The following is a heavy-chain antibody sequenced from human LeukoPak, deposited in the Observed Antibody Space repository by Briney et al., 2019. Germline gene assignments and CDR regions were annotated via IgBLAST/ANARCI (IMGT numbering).Heavy chain of an antibody. Sequence: PGRSLRLSCAASGFTLSRYAMSGVRQAPGKGLEWVSAISGSGGSTYYADSVKGRFTISRDNSKNTLYLQMNSLRAEDTAVYYCAKDITRNYYDSSGYFYYYWGQGTLVTVSS. CDR1: GFTLSRYA. V-gene: IGHV3-23*01. J-gene: IGHJ4*02. CDR3: AKDITRNYYDSSGYFYYY. D-gene: IGHD3-22*01. CDR2: ISGSGGST.